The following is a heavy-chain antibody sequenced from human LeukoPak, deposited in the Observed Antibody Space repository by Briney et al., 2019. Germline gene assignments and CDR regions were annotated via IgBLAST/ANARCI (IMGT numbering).Heavy chain of an antibody. J-gene: IGHJ4*02. Sequence: SETLFLTCTVSGGSISSYYWSWIRQPPGKGLEWIGEINHSGSTNYNPSLKSRVTISVDTSKNQFSLKLSSVTAADTAVYYCARDGPYDFWSGYYKRPYYFDYWGQGTLVTVSS. CDR1: GGSISSYY. CDR2: INHSGST. V-gene: IGHV4-34*01. CDR3: ARDGPYDFWSGYYKRPYYFDY. D-gene: IGHD3-3*01.